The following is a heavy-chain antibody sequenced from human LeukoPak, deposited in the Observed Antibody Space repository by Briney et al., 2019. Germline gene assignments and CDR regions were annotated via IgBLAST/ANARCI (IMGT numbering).Heavy chain of an antibody. Sequence: GSLRLSCAASGFTFSSYGMHWVRQAPGKGLEWVAVIWYDGSNKYYADSVKGRFTISRDNSKNTLYPQMNSLRAEDTAVYYCAKMAIVGATTNYYFDYWGQGTLVTVSS. CDR2: IWYDGSNK. CDR1: GFTFSSYG. D-gene: IGHD1-26*01. V-gene: IGHV3-33*06. CDR3: AKMAIVGATTNYYFDY. J-gene: IGHJ4*02.